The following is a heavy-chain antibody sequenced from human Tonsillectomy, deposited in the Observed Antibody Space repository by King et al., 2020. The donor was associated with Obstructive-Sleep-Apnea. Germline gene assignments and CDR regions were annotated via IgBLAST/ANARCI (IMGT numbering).Heavy chain of an antibody. CDR2: IKSNTDGGTT. J-gene: IGHJ6*02. D-gene: IGHD4-17*01. Sequence: VQLVESGGGLVKPGGSLRLACAASGFTFSNAWMSWVRQAPGKGLEWVGRIKSNTDGGTTDYAAPVKGRFTISRDDSKNTLYLQMNSLKTEDTPVYYCTTSTTVTTKYGMDVWGQGTTVTVSS. CDR3: TTSTTVTTKYGMDV. CDR1: GFTFSNAW. V-gene: IGHV3-15*01.